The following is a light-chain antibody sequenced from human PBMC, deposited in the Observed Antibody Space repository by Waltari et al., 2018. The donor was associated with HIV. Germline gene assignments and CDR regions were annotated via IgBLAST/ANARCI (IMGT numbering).Light chain of an antibody. CDR3: ATWDDSLSGSVL. CDR1: RYNIGSNY. V-gene: IGLV1-47*01. J-gene: IGLJ2*01. Sequence: QSVLTQPPSASGTPGQRVTISCSGSRYNIGSNYVYWYQDLPGTAPKLLIYRNNKRSSGVPYRFLGSKYVTPASLAISGLRSEDEAAYYCATWDDSLSGSVLFGGGTKLTVL. CDR2: RNN.